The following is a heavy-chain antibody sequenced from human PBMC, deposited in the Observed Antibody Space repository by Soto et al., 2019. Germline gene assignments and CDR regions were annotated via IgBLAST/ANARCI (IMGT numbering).Heavy chain of an antibody. CDR1: GFTFSSYA. CDR3: AKDGKRVYDFWSGGPRRYYYYGMDV. D-gene: IGHD3-3*01. Sequence: PGGSLRLSCAASGFTFSSYAMSWVRQAPGKGLEWVSAISGSGGSTYYADSVKGRFTISRDNSKNTLYLQMNSLRAEDTAEYYCAKDGKRVYDFWSGGPRRYYYYGMDVWGQGTTVTVSS. J-gene: IGHJ6*02. CDR2: ISGSGGST. V-gene: IGHV3-23*01.